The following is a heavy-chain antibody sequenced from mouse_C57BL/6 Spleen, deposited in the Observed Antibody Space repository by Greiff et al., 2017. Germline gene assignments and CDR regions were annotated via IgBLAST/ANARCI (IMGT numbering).Heavy chain of an antibody. CDR2: IYPGSGST. CDR3: ARVYYDYGYFDV. Sequence: QVQLQQSGAELVKPGASVKMSCKASGYTFTSYWITWVKLRPGQGLEWIGDIYPGSGSTNYNEKFKSKATLTVDTSSSTAYMQLSSLTSEDSAVYYCARVYYDYGYFDVWGTGTTVTVSS. V-gene: IGHV1-55*01. J-gene: IGHJ1*03. D-gene: IGHD2-4*01. CDR1: GYTFTSYW.